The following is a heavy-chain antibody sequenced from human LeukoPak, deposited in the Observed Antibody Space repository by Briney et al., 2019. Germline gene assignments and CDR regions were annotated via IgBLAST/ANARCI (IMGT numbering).Heavy chain of an antibody. Sequence: GGSLRLSCAASGFTFSSYDMHWARQATGKGLEWVSAIGTAGDTYYPGSVKGRFTISRENAKNSLYLQMNSLRAEDTAVNYCARDLSAGYSSNWYDCWGQGTLVTVSS. J-gene: IGHJ5*01. V-gene: IGHV3-13*01. CDR1: GFTFSSYD. D-gene: IGHD6-13*01. CDR3: ARDLSAGYSSNWYDC. CDR2: IGTAGDT.